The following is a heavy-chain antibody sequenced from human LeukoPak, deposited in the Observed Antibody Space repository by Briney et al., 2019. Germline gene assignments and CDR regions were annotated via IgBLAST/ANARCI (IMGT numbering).Heavy chain of an antibody. V-gene: IGHV1-2*04. Sequence: ASVKVSCKASGYTFTGYYMHWVRQAPGQGLEWMGWINPNSGGTNYAQKFQGWVTMTRDTSISTAYMELSRLRSDDTAVYYCARSIADYGDLQFYYFAMDVWGPGTTVTVSS. CDR2: INPNSGGT. J-gene: IGHJ6*02. D-gene: IGHD4-17*01. CDR1: GYTFTGYY. CDR3: ARSIADYGDLQFYYFAMDV.